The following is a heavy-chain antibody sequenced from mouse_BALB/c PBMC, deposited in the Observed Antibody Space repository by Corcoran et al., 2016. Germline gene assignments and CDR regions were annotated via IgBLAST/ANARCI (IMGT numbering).Heavy chain of an antibody. V-gene: IGHV14-3*02. D-gene: IGHD4-1*01. CDR1: GFNIKDTY. CDR3: ARSWDVDY. J-gene: IGHJ2*01. CDR2: IDPANGNT. Sequence: EVQLQQSGAELVKPGASVKLSCTASGFNIKDTYMHWVKQRPEQGLEWIGRIDPANGNTKYDPKFQGKATVTADTSSNTAYLQLSSLTSEDTAVYYCARSWDVDYWGQGTTLTVSS.